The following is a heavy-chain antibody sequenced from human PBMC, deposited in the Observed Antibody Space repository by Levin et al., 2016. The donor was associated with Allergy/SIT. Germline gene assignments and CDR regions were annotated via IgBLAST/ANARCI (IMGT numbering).Heavy chain of an antibody. CDR1: GYTLIDYY. Sequence: ASVKVSCKASGYTLIDYYVHWVRQAPGQGLERVGSIDPSGGSTNYAQKFQGRVTMTRDTSTSTVYMELSGLRSEDTAVYYCGRLYQQWLGYYHYYYGMDVWGQGTTVTVSS. J-gene: IGHJ6*02. D-gene: IGHD6-19*01. V-gene: IGHV1-46*03. CDR2: IDPSGGST. CDR3: GRLYQQWLGYYHYYYGMDV.